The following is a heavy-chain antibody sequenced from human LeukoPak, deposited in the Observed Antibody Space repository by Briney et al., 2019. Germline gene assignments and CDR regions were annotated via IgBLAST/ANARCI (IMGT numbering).Heavy chain of an antibody. CDR1: GYSISSGYY. D-gene: IGHD6-13*01. CDR3: ARQGGSSSPYYYYYMDV. CDR2: MYHSGST. Sequence: PSETLSLTCAVSGYSISSGYYWGWFRQPPGKGLEWIGCMYHSGSTYYNPSLKSRVTISVDTSKNQFSLKLSSVTAADTAVYYCARQGGSSSPYYYYYMDVWGRGTTVTVS. J-gene: IGHJ6*03. V-gene: IGHV4-38-2*01.